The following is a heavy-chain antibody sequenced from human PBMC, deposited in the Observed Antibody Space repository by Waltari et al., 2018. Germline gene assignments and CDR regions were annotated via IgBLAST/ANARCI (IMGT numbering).Heavy chain of an antibody. CDR1: VFTFSSYG. J-gene: IGHJ4*02. CDR2: RWYDRVNK. CDR3: AKDSSRVAYFDY. Sequence: QVQLVESGGGVVQPGRSLRLSCAASVFTFSSYGMPWVGKVRRKGLEWVAVRWYDRVNKYYADSVKGRFTISRDNSKNTRYLQMNSLRAEDTAMYYCAKDSSRVAYFDYWGQGTLVTVSS. V-gene: IGHV3-30*18.